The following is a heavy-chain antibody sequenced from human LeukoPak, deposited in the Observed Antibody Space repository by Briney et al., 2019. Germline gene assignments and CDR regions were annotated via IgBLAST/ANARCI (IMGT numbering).Heavy chain of an antibody. V-gene: IGHV2-70*11. Sequence: SGPTLVNPTQTLTLTCTFSGFSLSTSGVGVGWIRQPPGKALEWLARIDWDDDKYYSTSLKTRLTISKDTSKNQVVLTMTNMDPVDTATYYCARIDSSGYYYDYWGQGTLVTVSS. CDR1: GFSLSTSGVG. J-gene: IGHJ4*02. CDR2: IDWDDDK. D-gene: IGHD3-22*01. CDR3: ARIDSSGYYYDY.